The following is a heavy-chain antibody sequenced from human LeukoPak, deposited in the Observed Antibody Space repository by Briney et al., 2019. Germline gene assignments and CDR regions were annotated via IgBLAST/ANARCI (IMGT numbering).Heavy chain of an antibody. D-gene: IGHD5-12*01. Sequence: PGGSLRLSCAASGVTFSSYSMSWVRQAPGKGLGWVSSISSSSSYIYYADSVKGRFTISRDNAKNSLYLQMNSLRAEDTAVYYCARSQSSGRDGYNLRYWGQGTLVTVSS. CDR2: ISSSSSYI. CDR3: ARSQSSGRDGYNLRY. CDR1: GVTFSSYS. J-gene: IGHJ4*02. V-gene: IGHV3-21*01.